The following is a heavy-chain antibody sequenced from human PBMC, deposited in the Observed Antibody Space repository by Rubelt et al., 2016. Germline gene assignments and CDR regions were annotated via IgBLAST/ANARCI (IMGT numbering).Heavy chain of an antibody. CDR1: GYTFTSYA. J-gene: IGHJ4*02. Sequence: QVQLVQSGSELKKPGASVKVSCKASGYTFTSYAMNWVRQAPGQGLEWMGWIHTTTGNPTYAQGFTGRFVVAMDTSVSTEYLQISSLTAEDTAVYYCARVISGVEYSSSWHFDYWGQGTLVTVSS. CDR2: IHTTTGNP. V-gene: IGHV7-4-1*02. D-gene: IGHD6-13*01. CDR3: ARVISGVEYSSSWHFDY.